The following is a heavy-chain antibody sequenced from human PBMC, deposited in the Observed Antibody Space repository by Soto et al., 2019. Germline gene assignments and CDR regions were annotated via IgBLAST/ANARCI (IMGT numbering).Heavy chain of an antibody. J-gene: IGHJ4*02. CDR2: ISAHNGNT. D-gene: IGHD1-1*01. CDR1: GYTLTSYG. Sequence: QVHLVQSGAEVKKPGASVKVSCKGSGYTLTSYGITWVRQAPGQGLEWMGWISAHNGNTDYAQKLQGRVTVTRDTSTSTAYMELRSLRSDDTAVYYCARGRYGDYWGQGALVTVSS. CDR3: ARGRYGDY. V-gene: IGHV1-18*01.